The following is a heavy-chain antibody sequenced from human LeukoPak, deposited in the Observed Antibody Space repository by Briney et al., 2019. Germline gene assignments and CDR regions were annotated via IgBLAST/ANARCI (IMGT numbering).Heavy chain of an antibody. V-gene: IGHV4-34*01. J-gene: IGHJ5*02. CDR3: ARGAYCSGGSCYSRPWFDP. CDR2: INHSGST. Sequence: SETLSLTCAVYGGSFGGYYWSWIRQPPGKGLEWIGEINHSGSTNYNPSLKSRVTISVDTSKNQFSLKLSSVTAADTAVYYCARGAYCSGGSCYSRPWFDPWGQGTLVTVSS. CDR1: GGSFGGYY. D-gene: IGHD2-15*01.